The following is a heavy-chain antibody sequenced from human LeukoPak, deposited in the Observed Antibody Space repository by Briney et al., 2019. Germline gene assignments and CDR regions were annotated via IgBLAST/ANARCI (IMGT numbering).Heavy chain of an antibody. D-gene: IGHD6-13*01. CDR2: INHSGST. V-gene: IGHV4-34*01. CDR1: GGSFSGYY. CDR3: ARDREYSSSYFDY. Sequence: SETLSLTCAVYGGSFSGYYWSWIRQPPGKGLEWIGEINHSGSTNYNPSLKSRVTMSVDTSKNQFSLKLSSVTAADTAVYYCARDREYSSSYFDYWGQGTLVTVSS. J-gene: IGHJ4*02.